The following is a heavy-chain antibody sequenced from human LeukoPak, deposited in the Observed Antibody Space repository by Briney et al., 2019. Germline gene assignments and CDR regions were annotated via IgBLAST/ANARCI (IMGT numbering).Heavy chain of an antibody. J-gene: IGHJ4*02. CDR1: GGTFSIYA. CDR3: ARRPAGVRGAPDY. CDR2: IIPIFGTT. D-gene: IGHD3-10*01. Sequence: GASVTVSFKASGGTFSIYAINWVRQAPGQGLEWMGGIIPIFGTTNYAQKFQGRVTMTRNTSISTAYMELSSLRSEDTAVYYCARRPAGVRGAPDYWGQGTLVTVSS. V-gene: IGHV1-69*05.